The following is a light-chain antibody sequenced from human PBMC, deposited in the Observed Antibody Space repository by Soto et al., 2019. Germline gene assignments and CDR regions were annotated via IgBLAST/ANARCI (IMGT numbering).Light chain of an antibody. CDR1: SSDVGGYNY. Sequence: QSVLTQPASVSGSPGQSITVSCTGTSSDVGGYNYVSWYQQHPGKAPRLMIYDVTNRPSGVSNRFSGSKSGNTASLTISGPRAEDEADYYGSSYRGGSTYVFGTGTKVTVL. V-gene: IGLV2-14*01. J-gene: IGLJ1*01. CDR3: SSYRGGSTYV. CDR2: DVT.